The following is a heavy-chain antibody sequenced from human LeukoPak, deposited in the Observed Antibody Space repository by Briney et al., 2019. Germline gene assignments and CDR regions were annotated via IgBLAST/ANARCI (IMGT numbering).Heavy chain of an antibody. Sequence: SETLSLTCTVSGGSISSYYWSWLRQPPGKGLEWSGYIYNSGSTNYNPSLKSRVTISVDTSKNQFSLKVSSVTAADTAVYYCARVGGSSSFGYWGQGTLVTVSS. CDR2: IYNSGST. CDR3: ARVGGSSSFGY. V-gene: IGHV4-59*01. CDR1: GGSISSYY. J-gene: IGHJ4*02. D-gene: IGHD6-6*01.